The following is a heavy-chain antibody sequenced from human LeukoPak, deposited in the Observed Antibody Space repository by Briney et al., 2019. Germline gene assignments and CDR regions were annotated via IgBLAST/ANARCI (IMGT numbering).Heavy chain of an antibody. CDR3: GWSPNTFYLDY. Sequence: ASVKVSCKASGYTFTGYYIHWVRRAPGQGLEWMGWINPNSGGTNSAQKFRGRVTMTRDTSISTAYMELSRLQSDDTAVYYCGWSPNTFYLDYGGQGTLVTVSS. J-gene: IGHJ4*02. V-gene: IGHV1-2*02. CDR1: GYTFTGYY. CDR2: INPNSGGT. D-gene: IGHD2-15*01.